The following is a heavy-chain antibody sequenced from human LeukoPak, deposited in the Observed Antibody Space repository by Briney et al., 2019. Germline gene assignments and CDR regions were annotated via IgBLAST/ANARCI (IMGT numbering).Heavy chain of an antibody. V-gene: IGHV1-46*01. CDR2: INPSGGST. J-gene: IGHJ4*02. CDR3: ARDSYGSGSYSIFPPGY. D-gene: IGHD3-10*01. Sequence: ASVKVSCKASGYTFTSYYMHWVRQAPGQGLEWMGIINPSGGSTSYAQKFQGRVTMTRDMSTSTAYMELRSLRSDDTAVYYCARDSYGSGSYSIFPPGYWGQGTLVTVSS. CDR1: GYTFTSYY.